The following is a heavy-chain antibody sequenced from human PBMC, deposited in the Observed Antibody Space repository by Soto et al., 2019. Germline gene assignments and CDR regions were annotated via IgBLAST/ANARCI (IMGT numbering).Heavy chain of an antibody. CDR2: IDWDDDK. J-gene: IGHJ3*02. CDR1: GFSLSTSGMC. D-gene: IGHD2-8*01. CDR3: ARIQGRANRPPDAFDI. Sequence: ESGPTLVNPTQTLTLTCTFSGFSLSTSGMCVSWIRQPPGKALEWLALIDWDDDKYYSTSLKTRLTISKDTSKNQVVLTMTNMDPVDTATYYCARIQGRANRPPDAFDIWXQGTMVTVSS. V-gene: IGHV2-70*01.